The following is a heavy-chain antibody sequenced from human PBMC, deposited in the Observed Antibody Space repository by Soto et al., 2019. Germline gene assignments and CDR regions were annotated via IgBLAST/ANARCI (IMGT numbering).Heavy chain of an antibody. CDR2: IYYSGST. CDR1: GGPLSSSSYY. Sequence: SETQSLTCPVSGGPLSSSSYYWGWLHQPPGKGLEWIGSIYYSGSTYYNPSLKSRVTISVDTSKNQFSLKLSSVTAADTAVYYCARHLSPYYYYYYYMDVWGKGTTVTVSS. J-gene: IGHJ6*03. V-gene: IGHV4-39*01. CDR3: ARHLSPYYYYYYYMDV.